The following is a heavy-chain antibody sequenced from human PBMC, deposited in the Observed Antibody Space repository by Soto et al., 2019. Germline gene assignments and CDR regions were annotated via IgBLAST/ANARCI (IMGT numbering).Heavy chain of an antibody. V-gene: IGHV4-59*01. CDR3: ATTGDEGEYFDY. J-gene: IGHJ4*02. D-gene: IGHD7-27*01. CDR1: GGSIRSYY. CDR2: IYYSGGT. Sequence: SETLSLTCTVSGGSIRSYYWSWIRQPPGKGLEWIGYIYYSGGTNYNPSLKSRVTISVDTSKNQFSLKLSSVTAADTAVYYCATTGDEGEYFDYWGQGTLVTVSS.